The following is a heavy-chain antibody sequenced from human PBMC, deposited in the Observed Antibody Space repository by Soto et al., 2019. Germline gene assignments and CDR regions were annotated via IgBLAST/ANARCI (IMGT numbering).Heavy chain of an antibody. Sequence: SQTLSLTCAVPVSSICSGGYSWNWIRQPPGKGLEWIGEINHSGSTNYNPSLKSRVTISVDTSKNQFSLKLSSVTAADTVVYYCARVNGGSQIGWFDPWGKGTLVTVSS. CDR2: INHSGST. CDR1: VSSICSGGYS. J-gene: IGHJ5*02. CDR3: ARVNGGSQIGWFDP. D-gene: IGHD4-17*01. V-gene: IGHV4-30-2*01.